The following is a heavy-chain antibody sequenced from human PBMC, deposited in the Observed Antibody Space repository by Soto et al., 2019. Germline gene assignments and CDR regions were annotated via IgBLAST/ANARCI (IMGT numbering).Heavy chain of an antibody. V-gene: IGHV1-18*01. J-gene: IGHJ5*02. CDR3: ARDLLSGYYDSSGYPPRFDP. D-gene: IGHD3-22*01. CDR2: ISAYNGNT. CDR1: GYTFTSYG. Sequence: ASVKVSCKASGYTFTSYGISWVRQAPGQGLEWMGWISAYNGNTNYAQKLQGRVTMTTDTSTSTAYMELRSLRSDDTAVYYCARDLLSGYYDSSGYPPRFDPWGQGTLVTVSS.